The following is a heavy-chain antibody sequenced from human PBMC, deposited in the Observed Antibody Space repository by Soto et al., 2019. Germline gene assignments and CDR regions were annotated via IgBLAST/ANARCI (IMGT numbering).Heavy chain of an antibody. Sequence: EVQLVESGGGLVQTGGSLRLSCAASGFTFSSYDMHWVRQATGKGLEWVSTIGTAGDTYYPGSVKGRFTISRENAKNYVYLQMNSLRAGDTAVYYCARARWNDAGHYYYGMDVWGQGTTVTVSS. CDR1: GFTFSSYD. J-gene: IGHJ6*02. CDR2: IGTAGDT. CDR3: ARARWNDAGHYYYGMDV. V-gene: IGHV3-13*01. D-gene: IGHD1-1*01.